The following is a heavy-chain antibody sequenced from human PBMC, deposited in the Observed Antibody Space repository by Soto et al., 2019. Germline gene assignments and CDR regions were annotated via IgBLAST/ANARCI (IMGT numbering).Heavy chain of an antibody. J-gene: IGHJ4*02. D-gene: IGHD2-2*01. CDR1: GFTFSSYA. Sequence: GGSLRLSCAASGFTFSSYAMSWVRQAPGKGLEWVSAISGSGSTIYYADSVKGRFTISRDNSKNTLYLQMNSLRAEDTAVYYCARNCSSTSCINYWGQGTRVTVSA. CDR3: ARNCSSTSCINY. V-gene: IGHV3-23*01. CDR2: ISGSGSTI.